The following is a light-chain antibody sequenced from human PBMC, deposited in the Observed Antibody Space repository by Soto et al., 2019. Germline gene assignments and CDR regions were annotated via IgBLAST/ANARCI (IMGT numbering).Light chain of an antibody. J-gene: IGKJ3*01. Sequence: EIVLTQSPGTLSLSPGERATLSCRASQSINIRYLAWYQQKPGQAPRLLIYGASSRATGIPDRFSGSGSGTDFTLTISRLETEDFAVYYCQQFVSSPGFTFGPGTKVDIK. CDR2: GAS. V-gene: IGKV3-20*01. CDR3: QQFVSSPGFT. CDR1: QSINIRY.